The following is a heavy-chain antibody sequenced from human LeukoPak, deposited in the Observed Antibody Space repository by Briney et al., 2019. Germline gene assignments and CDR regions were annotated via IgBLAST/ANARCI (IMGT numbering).Heavy chain of an antibody. CDR1: GFTFSAYS. Sequence: GGSLRLSCTASGFTFSAYSMNWVRQAPGKGLEGVSSISGSNIYINYADSVKGRFTISSDNAKKPLYLQINRLRAEDTPGYNWPRGLGSGRHAFDIWGQGTMVTVSS. J-gene: IGHJ3*02. CDR3: PRGLGSGRHAFDI. V-gene: IGHV3-21*01. CDR2: ISGSNIYI. D-gene: IGHD3-10*01.